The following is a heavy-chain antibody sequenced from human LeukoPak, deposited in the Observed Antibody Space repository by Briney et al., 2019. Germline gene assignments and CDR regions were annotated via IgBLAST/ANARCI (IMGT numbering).Heavy chain of an antibody. CDR3: ARGYSSGWSEDAFDI. CDR1: TXTXXX. Sequence: TXTXXXXXWVRXXXGQGLEWMGIINPSGGSTSYAQKFQGRVTMTRDTSTSTVYMELSSLRSEDTAVYYCARGYSSGWSEDAFDIWGQGTMVTVSS. V-gene: IGHV1-46*01. CDR2: INPSGGST. D-gene: IGHD6-19*01. J-gene: IGHJ3*02.